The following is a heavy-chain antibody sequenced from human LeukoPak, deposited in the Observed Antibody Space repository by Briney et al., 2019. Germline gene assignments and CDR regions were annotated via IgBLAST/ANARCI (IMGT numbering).Heavy chain of an antibody. CDR1: GFTFSSYW. CDR2: INSDGSTT. CDR3: ARDRGRSSGWFDY. D-gene: IGHD6-19*01. V-gene: IGHV3-74*01. J-gene: IGHJ4*02. Sequence: GGSLRLSCAASGFTFSSYWMHWVRQAPGKGLVWVSRINSDGSTTTYADSVKGRFTISRHNSKNTLYPQMNSLRAEDTAVYYCARDRGRSSGWFDYWGQGTLVTVSS.